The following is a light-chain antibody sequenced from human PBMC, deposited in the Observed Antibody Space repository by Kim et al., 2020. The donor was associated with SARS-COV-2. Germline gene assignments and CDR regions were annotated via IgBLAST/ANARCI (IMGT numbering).Light chain of an antibody. V-gene: IGLV2-14*03. CDR2: DVS. CDR3: SSYTSSATWV. J-gene: IGLJ3*02. CDR1: SSDVGGYKY. Sequence: QSITISCSGTSSDVGGYKYVSWYQQHPGKAPKFIIYDVSKRPSGVSNRFSGSKSGNTASLTISGLQAEDEADYYCSSYTSSATWVFGGGTKLTVL.